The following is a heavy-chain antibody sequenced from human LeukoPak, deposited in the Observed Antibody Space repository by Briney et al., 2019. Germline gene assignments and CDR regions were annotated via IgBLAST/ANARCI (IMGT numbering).Heavy chain of an antibody. CDR3: ARGRRDYHAFDI. J-gene: IGHJ3*02. CDR2: INHSGST. CDR1: GGSFSGYY. V-gene: IGHV4-34*01. D-gene: IGHD3-10*01. Sequence: SETLSLTCAVYGGSFSGYYWSWIRQPPGKGLEWIGEINHSGSTNHNPSLKSRVTISVDTSKNQFSLKLSSVTAADTAVYYCARGRRDYHAFDIWGQGTMVTVSS.